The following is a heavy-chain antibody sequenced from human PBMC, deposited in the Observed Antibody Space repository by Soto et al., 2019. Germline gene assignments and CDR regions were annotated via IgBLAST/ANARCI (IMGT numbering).Heavy chain of an antibody. J-gene: IGHJ4*02. Sequence: ASVKVSCKASGYTFTSYDINWVRQATGQGLEWMGWMNPNSGNTGYAQKFQGRVTMTRNTSISTAYMELSSLRSEDTAVYYCARRSYDFWSGYDDRRFVYWGQGTLVTVSS. D-gene: IGHD3-3*01. CDR1: GYTFTSYD. CDR2: MNPNSGNT. V-gene: IGHV1-8*01. CDR3: ARRSYDFWSGYDDRRFVY.